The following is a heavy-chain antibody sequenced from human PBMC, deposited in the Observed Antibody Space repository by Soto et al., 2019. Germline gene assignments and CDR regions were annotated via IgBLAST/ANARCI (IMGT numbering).Heavy chain of an antibody. CDR3: AHRLSRTPASGSGSWGPYYFDY. CDR2: IYWDDDK. V-gene: IGHV2-5*02. D-gene: IGHD3-10*01. J-gene: IGHJ4*02. Sequence: QITLKESGPTLVKPTQTLTLTCTFSGFSLSTSGIGVGWIRQPPGKALEWLALIYWDDDKRYSPSLKSRLTITKDTSNNQVVLTVTNMDPVDTATYYCAHRLSRTPASGSGSWGPYYFDYWGPGTLVTVSS. CDR1: GFSLSTSGIG.